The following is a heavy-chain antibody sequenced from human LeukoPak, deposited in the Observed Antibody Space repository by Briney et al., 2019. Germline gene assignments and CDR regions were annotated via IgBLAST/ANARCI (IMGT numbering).Heavy chain of an antibody. V-gene: IGHV3-74*01. J-gene: IGHJ1*01. CDR3: ARVSGPGMNEYFHL. CDR2: INNDGTTT. CDR1: GFTFSGVW. Sequence: PGGSLRLSCAASGFTFSGVWLHWVRQAPGKGLVWVSRINNDGTTTKYADSVKGRFTISRDNAKNTLYLQMNSLRAEDTAVYYCARVSGPGMNEYFHLWGQGTLVTVSS. D-gene: IGHD3-10*01.